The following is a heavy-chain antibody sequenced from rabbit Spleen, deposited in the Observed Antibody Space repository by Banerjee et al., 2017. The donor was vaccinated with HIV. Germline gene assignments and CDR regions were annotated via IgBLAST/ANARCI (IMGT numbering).Heavy chain of an antibody. V-gene: IGHV1S43*01. J-gene: IGHJ3*01. CDR3: ARAIVPWLGLTRLDL. Sequence: QEQLEESGGGLVKPEGSLTLTCKASGVSFSDKDVMCWVRQAPGKGLEWIGIIYVGGGNTDYASWVNGRFTISSDNAQTTVDLKMTSLTAADTATYFCARAIVPWLGLTRLDLWGPGTLVTVS. D-gene: IGHD4-1*01. CDR2: IYVGGGNT. CDR1: GVSFSDKDV.